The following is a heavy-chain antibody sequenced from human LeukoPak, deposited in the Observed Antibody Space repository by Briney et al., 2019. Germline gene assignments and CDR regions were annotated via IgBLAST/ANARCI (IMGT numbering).Heavy chain of an antibody. V-gene: IGHV1-24*01. CDR3: XXXXXXXSSGFWANWFDP. CDR1: GYTLTELS. CDR2: FDPEDGET. D-gene: IGHD3-22*01. J-gene: IGHJ5*02. Sequence: ASVKVSCKVSGYTLTELSMHWVRQAPGKGLEWMGGFDPEDGETIYAQKFQGRVTMTEDTSTDTAYMELSSLRSEDTAVYYCXXXXXXXSSGFWANWFDPWGQGTLVTVSS.